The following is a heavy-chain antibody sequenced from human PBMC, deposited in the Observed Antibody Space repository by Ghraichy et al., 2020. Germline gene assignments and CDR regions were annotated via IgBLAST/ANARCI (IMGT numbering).Heavy chain of an antibody. CDR3: ARDRIGYCGGDCYPYYYYYYGMDV. CDR1: GFTVSSNY. V-gene: IGHV3-53*01. D-gene: IGHD2-21*02. J-gene: IGHJ6*02. Sequence: GGSLRLSCAASGFTVSSNYMSWVRQAPGKGLEWVSVIYSGGSTYYADSVKGRFTISRDNSKNTLYLQMNSLRAEDTAVYYCARDRIGYCGGDCYPYYYYYYGMDVWGQGTTVTVSS. CDR2: IYSGGST.